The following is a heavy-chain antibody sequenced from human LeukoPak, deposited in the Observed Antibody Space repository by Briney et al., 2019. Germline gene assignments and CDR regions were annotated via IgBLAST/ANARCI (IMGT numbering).Heavy chain of an antibody. Sequence: GGSLRLSCAASGFTFSRYGMHWVRQASGKGLEWVALISYDGSNKYYADSVKGRFTISRDNSKNTLYLQMNSLRPEDTAVYYCAKGDPYGSGSYPVDYWGQGTLITVSS. J-gene: IGHJ4*02. CDR2: ISYDGSNK. CDR3: AKGDPYGSGSYPVDY. CDR1: GFTFSRYG. V-gene: IGHV3-30*18. D-gene: IGHD3-10*01.